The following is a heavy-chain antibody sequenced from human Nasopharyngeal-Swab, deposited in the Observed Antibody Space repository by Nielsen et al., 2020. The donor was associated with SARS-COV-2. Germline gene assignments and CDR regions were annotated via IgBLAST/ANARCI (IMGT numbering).Heavy chain of an antibody. D-gene: IGHD3-3*01. CDR1: GFTFSSYS. CDR2: ISSSSSTI. V-gene: IGHV3-48*01. CDR3: AREVLRFLEWLLPSDAFDI. J-gene: IGHJ3*02. Sequence: GESLKISCAASGFTFSSYSMNWVRQAPGKGLEWVSYISSSSSTIYYADSVKGRFTISRDNAKNSLYLQMNSLGAEDTAVYYCAREVLRFLEWLLPSDAFDIWGQGTMVTVSS.